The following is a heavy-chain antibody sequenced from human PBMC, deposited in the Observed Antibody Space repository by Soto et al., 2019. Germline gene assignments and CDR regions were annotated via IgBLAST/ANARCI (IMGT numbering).Heavy chain of an antibody. Sequence: PGGSLRLSCAASGFTFSSYSMNWVRQAPGKGLEWVSSISSSSNNTYYADSVKGRFTISRDNSKNTMFLQINSLRAEDTAVYYCAQGRGLVSPHYWGQGTLVTVSS. D-gene: IGHD3-9*01. CDR1: GFTFSSYS. V-gene: IGHV3-21*04. CDR2: ISSSSNNT. CDR3: AQGRGLVSPHY. J-gene: IGHJ4*02.